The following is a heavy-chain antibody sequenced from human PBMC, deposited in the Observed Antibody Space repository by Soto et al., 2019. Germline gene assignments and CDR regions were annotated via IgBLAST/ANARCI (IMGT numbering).Heavy chain of an antibody. CDR2: VRSKPNNYAT. D-gene: IGHD5-12*01. J-gene: IGHJ4*02. V-gene: IGHV3-73*01. CDR3: TSTWGRVATNAEATRTYDY. CDR1: GFTFSGPA. Sequence: WGSKRHPCAASGFTFSGPAMHWVRQTSGKGLEWVGRVRSKPNNYATSYAASVKGRFTISRDDSKNTAYLQMNSLKTEDTALYYCTSTWGRVATNAEATRTYDYWGQGTLVTVSS.